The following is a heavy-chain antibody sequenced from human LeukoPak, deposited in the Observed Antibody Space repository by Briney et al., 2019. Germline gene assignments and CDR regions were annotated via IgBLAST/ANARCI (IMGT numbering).Heavy chain of an antibody. D-gene: IGHD6-19*01. CDR3: ARVSRRGWAYFDY. CDR2: STNKLNSYTT. CDR1: GFTFSDHY. Sequence: QAGGSLRLSCAASGFTFSDHYMDWVRQAPGKGLEWVGRSTNKLNSYTTEYAASVKGRFTISRDDSKNSLYLQMNSLKTEDTAVYYCARVSRRGWAYFDYWGQGTLVTVSS. J-gene: IGHJ4*02. V-gene: IGHV3-72*01.